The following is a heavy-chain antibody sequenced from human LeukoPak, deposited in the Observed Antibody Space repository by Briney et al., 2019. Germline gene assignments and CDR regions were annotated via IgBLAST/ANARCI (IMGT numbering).Heavy chain of an antibody. Sequence: GGSLRLSCAASGFTFSSYWMSWVRQAPGKGLEWVANIKQDGSEKYYVDSVKGQFTISRDNAKNSLYLQMNSLRAEDTAVYYCARGLAYYYMDVWGKGTTVTVSS. CDR2: IKQDGSEK. J-gene: IGHJ6*03. V-gene: IGHV3-7*01. CDR3: ARGLAYYYMDV. CDR1: GFTFSSYW.